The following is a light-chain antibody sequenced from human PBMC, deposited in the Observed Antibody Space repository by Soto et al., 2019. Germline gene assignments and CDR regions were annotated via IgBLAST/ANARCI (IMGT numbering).Light chain of an antibody. J-gene: IGLJ3*02. V-gene: IGLV2-8*01. CDR3: SSYAGSNNLV. CDR1: SSDIGGYDY. CDR2: EVS. Sequence: QSALTQPPSAPGSPGQSGTISCTGTSSDIGGYDYVSWYQQHPGNAPKLIIYEVSKRPSGVPDRFSGSKSGNTASLTVSGLQAEDEADYYCSSYAGSNNLVFAGGTKLTVL.